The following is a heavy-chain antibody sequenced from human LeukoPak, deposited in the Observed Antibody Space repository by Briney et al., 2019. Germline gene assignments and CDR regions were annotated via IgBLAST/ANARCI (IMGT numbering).Heavy chain of an antibody. CDR1: GGSIRSGDYY. V-gene: IGHV4-30-4*01. D-gene: IGHD3-10*01. CDR2: IYYSGNA. Sequence: SQTLSLTCTVSGGSIRSGDYYWSWIRQPPGKGLECIGYIYYSGNAYYNPSPKSRFTISVDTSENQFSLKLNSVTAADTAVYYCARAYFFGSGSYYAFDVWGQGTVVTVSS. J-gene: IGHJ3*01. CDR3: ARAYFFGSGSYYAFDV.